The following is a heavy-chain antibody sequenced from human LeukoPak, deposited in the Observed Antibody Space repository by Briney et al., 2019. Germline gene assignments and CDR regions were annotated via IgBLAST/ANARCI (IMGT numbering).Heavy chain of an antibody. CDR2: ISGSGGRT. Sequence: PGGSLRLSCAASGSTFSSYAMSWVRQAPGKGLEWVSAISGSGGRTYYADSVKGRFTISRDNAKNTLSLQMNSLRAEDTAVYYCARTATDAFDIWGQGTMVTVSS. V-gene: IGHV3-23*01. J-gene: IGHJ3*02. CDR1: GSTFSSYA. CDR3: ARTATDAFDI. D-gene: IGHD2-21*02.